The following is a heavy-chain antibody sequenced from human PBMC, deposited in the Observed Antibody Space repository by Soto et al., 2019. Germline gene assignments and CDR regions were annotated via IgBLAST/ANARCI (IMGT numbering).Heavy chain of an antibody. CDR3: ARDIDGYKFDAFDI. CDR2: IKQDGSEK. V-gene: IGHV3-7*04. D-gene: IGHD5-12*01. J-gene: IGHJ3*02. CDR1: RFTFSSYA. Sequence: PGGSLRISCASCRFTFSSYAMSWVRQTPGKGLEWVADIKQDGSEKYYVDSVKGRFTISRDNAKNSLYLQMNSLRAEDTAVYYCARDIDGYKFDAFDIWVQGTMLTVSS.